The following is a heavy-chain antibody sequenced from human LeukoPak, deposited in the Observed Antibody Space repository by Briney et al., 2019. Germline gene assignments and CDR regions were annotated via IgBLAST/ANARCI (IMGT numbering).Heavy chain of an antibody. CDR3: ARVFDDYYDSSGPRDAFDI. J-gene: IGHJ3*02. D-gene: IGHD3-22*01. CDR2: ISASGASL. Sequence: RTGGSLRLSCAASGFGFGTSAMSWVRQAPGKGLEWVSHISASGASLYYADSVKGRFTISRDNAKNSLYLQMNSLRAEDTAVYYCARVFDDYYDSSGPRDAFDIWGQGTIVTVSS. V-gene: IGHV3-48*04. CDR1: GFGFGTSA.